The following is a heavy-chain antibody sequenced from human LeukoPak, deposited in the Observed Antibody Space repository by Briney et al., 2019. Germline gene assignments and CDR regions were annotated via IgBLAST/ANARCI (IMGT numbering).Heavy chain of an antibody. Sequence: SETLSLTCAVSGGSISSSNWWSWVRQPPGKGLEWIGEIYHSGSTNYNPSLKSRVTISVDTSKNQFSLKLSSVTAADTAVYYCARDELVRGVPFFYWGQGTLVTVSS. J-gene: IGHJ4*02. CDR2: IYHSGST. V-gene: IGHV4-4*02. CDR1: GGSISSSNW. CDR3: ARDELVRGVPFFY. D-gene: IGHD3-10*01.